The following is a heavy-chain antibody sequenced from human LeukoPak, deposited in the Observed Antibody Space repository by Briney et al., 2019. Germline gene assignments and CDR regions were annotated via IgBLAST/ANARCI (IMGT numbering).Heavy chain of an antibody. D-gene: IGHD3-9*01. CDR2: INPNSGGT. CDR3: ARGRYFDWLLSDYFDY. Sequence: GASVKVSCKASGYTLTGYYMHWVRQAPGQGLEWMGWINPNSGGTNYAQKFQGRVTMTRDTSISTAYMELSRLRSDDTAVYYCARGRYFDWLLSDYFDYWGQGTLVTVSS. CDR1: GYTLTGYY. J-gene: IGHJ4*02. V-gene: IGHV1-2*02.